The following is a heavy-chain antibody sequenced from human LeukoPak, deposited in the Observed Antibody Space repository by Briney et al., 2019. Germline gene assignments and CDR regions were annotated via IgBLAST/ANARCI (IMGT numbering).Heavy chain of an antibody. J-gene: IGHJ3*02. V-gene: IGHV4-34*01. D-gene: IGHD4-11*01. CDR1: GGFFSAYY. CDR3: ARTTVTTDDAFDI. Sequence: SLTCAVYGGFFSAYYWSWIRQPPGKGLEWIGEINHSGSTNYDPSLKSRVTISVDTSKNQFSLKLSSVTAADTAVYYCARTTVTTDDAFDIWGQGTMVTVSS. CDR2: INHSGST.